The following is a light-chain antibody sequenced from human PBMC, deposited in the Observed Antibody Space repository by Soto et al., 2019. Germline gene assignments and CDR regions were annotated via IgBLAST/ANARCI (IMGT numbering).Light chain of an antibody. CDR2: EVN. Sequence: QSALTQPASVSGSPGQSITIPCTGTSSDVGRYNSVSWYQQHPGKAPELMIYEVNNRPSGVSSRFSGSKSGNTASLTISGLQAEDEADYYCSSYTTINTRVFGGGTKLTVL. J-gene: IGLJ3*02. V-gene: IGLV2-14*01. CDR3: SSYTTINTRV. CDR1: SSDVGRYNS.